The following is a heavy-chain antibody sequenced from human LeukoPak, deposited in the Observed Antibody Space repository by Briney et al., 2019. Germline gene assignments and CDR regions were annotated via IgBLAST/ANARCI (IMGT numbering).Heavy chain of an antibody. CDR2: ISSSSTYI. D-gene: IGHD3-10*01. V-gene: IGHV3-21*04. CDR1: GFTFSSYS. Sequence: GGSLRLSCAASGFTFSSYSMNWVRQAPGKGLEWVSCISSSSTYIHYADSVKGRFTISRDNAKNSLYLQMNSLRSDDTAVYYCASFGAGYGSGSYYYYGMDVWGQGTTVTVSS. J-gene: IGHJ6*02. CDR3: ASFGAGYGSGSYYYYGMDV.